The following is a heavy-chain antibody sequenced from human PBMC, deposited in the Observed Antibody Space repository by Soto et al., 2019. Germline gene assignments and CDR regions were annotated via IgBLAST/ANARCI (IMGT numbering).Heavy chain of an antibody. CDR1: GFTFSDHY. CDR3: AREWCCSSASCYDAFDI. CDR2: TRNKANSYTT. D-gene: IGHD2-2*01. J-gene: IGHJ3*02. Sequence: GGSLRLSCAASGFTFSDHYMDWVRQAPGKGLEWVGRTRNKANSYTTEYDASVKGRFTISRDDSKNSLYLQMNSLKTEDMAVYYCAREWCCSSASCYDAFDIWGQGTMVTVSS. V-gene: IGHV3-72*01.